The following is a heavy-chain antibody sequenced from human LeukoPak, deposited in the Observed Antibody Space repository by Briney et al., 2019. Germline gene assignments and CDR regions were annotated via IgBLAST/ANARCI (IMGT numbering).Heavy chain of an antibody. CDR1: GGTFSSYA. CDR3: ARGSYSSSWSAGMGY. V-gene: IGHV1-69*06. D-gene: IGHD6-13*01. CDR2: IIPIFGTA. J-gene: IGHJ4*02. Sequence: SVKVSCKASGGTFSSYAISWVRQAPGQGLEWMGGIIPIFGTANYAQKFQGRVTITAGKSTSTAYMELSSLRSEDTAVYYCARGSYSSSWSAGMGYWGQGTLVTVSS.